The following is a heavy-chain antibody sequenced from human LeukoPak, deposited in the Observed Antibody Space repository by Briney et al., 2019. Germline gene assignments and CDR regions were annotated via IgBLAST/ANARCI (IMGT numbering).Heavy chain of an antibody. V-gene: IGHV3-66*01. CDR3: AREDCSGGSCYSG. CDR1: GFTVSSNY. Sequence: PGGSLRLSCAASGFTVSSNYLSWVRQAPGKGLEWVSVIYSGGSTYYADSVKGRFTISRDNSKNTLYLQMNSLRAEDTAVYYCAREDCSGGSCYSGWGQGTLVTVSS. CDR2: IYSGGST. J-gene: IGHJ4*02. D-gene: IGHD2-15*01.